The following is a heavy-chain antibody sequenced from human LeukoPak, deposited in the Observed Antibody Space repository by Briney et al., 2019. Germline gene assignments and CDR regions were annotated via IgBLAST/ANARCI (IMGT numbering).Heavy chain of an antibody. D-gene: IGHD6-19*01. CDR1: GFTFSSYA. Sequence: GGSLRLSCAASGFTFSSYAMSWVRQAPGKGLEWVSGISGSGDNTYYADSVKGRFTISRDSSKNTLHLQMNSLRAEDTAVYYCATGYRSGWYPYYFDYWGQGTLVTVSS. CDR2: ISGSGDNT. CDR3: ATGYRSGWYPYYFDY. V-gene: IGHV3-23*01. J-gene: IGHJ4*02.